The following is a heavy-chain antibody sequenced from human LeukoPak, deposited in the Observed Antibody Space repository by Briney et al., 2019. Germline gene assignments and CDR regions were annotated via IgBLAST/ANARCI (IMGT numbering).Heavy chain of an antibody. CDR2: MNPNRGNT. D-gene: IGHD5-24*01. CDR3: ARGERWLQLVDY. CDR1: GYTFTSYD. V-gene: IGHV1-8*01. Sequence: GASVKVSCKASGYTFTSYDINWVRQATGQGLEWMGWMNPNRGNTGYAQKFQGRVTMTRNTSISTAYMELSSLRSEDTAVYYCARGERWLQLVDYWGQGTLVTVSS. J-gene: IGHJ4*02.